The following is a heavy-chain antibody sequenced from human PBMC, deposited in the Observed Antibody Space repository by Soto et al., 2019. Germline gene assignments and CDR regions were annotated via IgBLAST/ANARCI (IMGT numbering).Heavy chain of an antibody. D-gene: IGHD3-10*01. CDR1: GVSISSGNW. CDR2: IFHDGTA. V-gene: IGHV4-4*02. CDR3: ARRGEDTRLNYMYFDF. Sequence: SETLSLTCAVSGVSISSGNWWTWVRQTPQRGLEYIGEIFHDGTANYYPSFERRVAISVDTSKNQFSLKLTSVTAADTAIYFCARRGEDTRLNYMYFDFWGQG. J-gene: IGHJ4*02.